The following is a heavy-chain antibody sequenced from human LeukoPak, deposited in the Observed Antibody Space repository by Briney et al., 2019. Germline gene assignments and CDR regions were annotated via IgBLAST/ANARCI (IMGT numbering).Heavy chain of an antibody. V-gene: IGHV3-30-3*01. CDR2: ISYDGSNQ. CDR3: AREGASTSLDY. J-gene: IGHJ4*02. D-gene: IGHD3-16*01. CDR1: GFTFSSYV. Sequence: GGSLRLSCAASGFTFSSYVMHWVRQAPGKGLEWVAVISYDGSNQFYADSVKGRFTISRDNSKNTLYLQMNSLRAEDTAVYYCAREGASTSLDYWGQGTLVAVS.